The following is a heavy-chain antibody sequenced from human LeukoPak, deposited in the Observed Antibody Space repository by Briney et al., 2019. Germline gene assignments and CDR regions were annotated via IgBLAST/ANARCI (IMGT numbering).Heavy chain of an antibody. J-gene: IGHJ6*03. CDR2: ISSSGSTI. Sequence: GGSLRLSCAASGFTFSSYEMNWVRQAPGKGLEWVSYISSSGSTIYYADSVKGRFTISRDNAKNSLYLQMNSLRAEDTAVYYCARVQVKGMNYYYYMDVWGKGTTVTVSS. V-gene: IGHV3-48*03. D-gene: IGHD4-11*01. CDR3: ARVQVKGMNYYYYMDV. CDR1: GFTFSSYE.